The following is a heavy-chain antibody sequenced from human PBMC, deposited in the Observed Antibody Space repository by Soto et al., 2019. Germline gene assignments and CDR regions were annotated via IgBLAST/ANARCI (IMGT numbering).Heavy chain of an antibody. CDR3: ARTELPHFAFDI. CDR1: DYTFTSYG. V-gene: IGHV1-18*04. CDR2: ISAYNGNT. J-gene: IGHJ3*02. D-gene: IGHD1-7*01. Sequence: ASVKVSCKASDYTFTSYGISWVRQAPGQGLEWMGWISAYNGNTNYAQKLQGRVTMTTDTPTSTAYMELRSLRSDDTAVYYCARTELPHFAFDIWGQGTMVTVSS.